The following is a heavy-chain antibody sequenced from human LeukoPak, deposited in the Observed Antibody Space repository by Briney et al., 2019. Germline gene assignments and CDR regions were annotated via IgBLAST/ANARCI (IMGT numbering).Heavy chain of an antibody. CDR2: IYYSGST. D-gene: IGHD3-10*01. Sequence: SETLSLTCTVSGGSISSYYWSWIRQPPGKGLEWIGYIYYSGSTNYNPSLKSRVTISVDTSKNQFSRKLSSVTAADTAVYYCARCIGFGELWENWFDPWGQGTLVTVSS. J-gene: IGHJ5*02. V-gene: IGHV4-59*08. CDR1: GGSISSYY. CDR3: ARCIGFGELWENWFDP.